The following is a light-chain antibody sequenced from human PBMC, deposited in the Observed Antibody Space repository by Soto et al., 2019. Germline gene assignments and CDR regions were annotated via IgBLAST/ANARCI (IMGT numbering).Light chain of an antibody. Sequence: DIQMTQSPSSVSASVGDRVTITCRASQDINKWLAWYQQKPGLAPNLVIYTASRLHGGGPSRFSGSASGTDFTLNISSLQPEDVAPYYCQQGKSFPLTFGGGTKVDIK. V-gene: IGKV1-12*01. CDR2: TAS. CDR3: QQGKSFPLT. J-gene: IGKJ4*01. CDR1: QDINKW.